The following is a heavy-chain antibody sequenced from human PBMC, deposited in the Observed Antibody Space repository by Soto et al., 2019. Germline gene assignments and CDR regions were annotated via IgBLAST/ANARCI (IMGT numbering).Heavy chain of an antibody. J-gene: IGHJ6*02. CDR2: IIPIFGTA. Sequence: QVQLVQSGAEVKKPGSSVKVSCKASGGTFSSYAISWVRQAPGQGLEWMGGIIPIFGTANYAQKLQGRVTITADESTSTAYMELSSLRSEDTAVYYCAGASGIAAAGDYYCGMDVWGQGTTVTVSS. CDR1: GGTFSSYA. CDR3: AGASGIAAAGDYYCGMDV. D-gene: IGHD6-13*01. V-gene: IGHV1-69*01.